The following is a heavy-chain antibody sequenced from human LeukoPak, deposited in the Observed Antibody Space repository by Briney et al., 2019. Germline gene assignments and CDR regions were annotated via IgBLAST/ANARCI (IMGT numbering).Heavy chain of an antibody. CDR2: IYTSGST. J-gene: IGHJ4*02. CDR3: ARENYDFWSSYDY. CDR1: GGSISSGSYY. D-gene: IGHD3-3*01. V-gene: IGHV4-61*02. Sequence: PSQTLSLTCTVSGGSISSGSYYWSWIRQPAGKGLEWIGRIYTSGSTNYNPSLKSRVTISVDTSKNQFSLKLSSVTAADTAVYYCARENYDFWSSYDYWGQGTLGTVSS.